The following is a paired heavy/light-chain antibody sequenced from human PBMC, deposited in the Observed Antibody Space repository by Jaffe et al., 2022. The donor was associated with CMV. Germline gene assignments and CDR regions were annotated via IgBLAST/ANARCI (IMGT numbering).Light chain of an antibody. J-gene: IGKJ2*01. V-gene: IGKV3-15*01. CDR2: GAS. Sequence: EIVMTQSPATLSVSPGERATLSCRASQSVSSNLAWYQQKPGQAPRLLIYGASTRATGIPARFSGSGSGTEFTLTISSLQSEDFAVYYCQQYNNWPPFTFGQGTKLEIK. CDR3: QQYNNWPPFT. CDR1: QSVSSN.
Heavy chain of an antibody. CDR1: GFSLSTSGVG. CDR3: AHSWGAGLNGPYYYDSSGYYSSAFDI. Sequence: QITLKESGPTLVKPTQTLTLTCTFSGFSLSTSGVGVGWIRQPPGKALEWLALIYWNDDKRYSPSLKSRLTITKDTSKNQVVLTMTNMDPVDTATYYCAHSWGAGLNGPYYYDSSGYYSSAFDIWGQGTMVTVSS. D-gene: IGHD3-22*01. V-gene: IGHV2-5*01. CDR2: IYWNDDK. J-gene: IGHJ3*02.